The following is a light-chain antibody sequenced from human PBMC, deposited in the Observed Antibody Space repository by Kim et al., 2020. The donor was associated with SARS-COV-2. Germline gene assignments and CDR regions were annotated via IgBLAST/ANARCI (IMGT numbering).Light chain of an antibody. CDR1: QDISRY. Sequence: DIQMTQSPSSLSASVGDRVTITCRASQDISRYLNWYQQKPGEAPKLLIYTASSLQSGVPSRFTGSGSETDFTLTITSLQHEDFATYYCQQTTSAPRTLGQGTKVDIK. CDR3: QQTTSAPRT. V-gene: IGKV1-39*01. J-gene: IGKJ1*01. CDR2: TAS.